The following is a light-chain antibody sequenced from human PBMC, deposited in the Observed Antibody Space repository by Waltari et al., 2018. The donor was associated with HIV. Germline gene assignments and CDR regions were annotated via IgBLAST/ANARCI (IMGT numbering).Light chain of an antibody. CDR2: DVS. CDR1: SSDVGGYNY. Sequence: QSALTQPASVSGSPGQSITISCTGTSSDVGGYNYVSWYQQHPGKAPKLMIYDVSNRPSGVSNLFSGSKSGNTASLTISGLQAEDEADYYCSSYRSSSTWVFGGGTKLTVL. V-gene: IGLV2-14*03. J-gene: IGLJ3*02. CDR3: SSYRSSSTWV.